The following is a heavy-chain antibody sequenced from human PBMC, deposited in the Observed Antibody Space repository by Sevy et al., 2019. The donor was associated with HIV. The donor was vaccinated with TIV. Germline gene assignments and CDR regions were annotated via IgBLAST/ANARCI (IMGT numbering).Heavy chain of an antibody. CDR3: AKSPIGVVILFDF. V-gene: IGHV3-30*04. CDR1: GFTFSTNN. D-gene: IGHD3-22*01. CDR2: ISYDGSNK. J-gene: IGHJ4*02. Sequence: GGSLRLSCVGSGFTFSTNNLHWVRQTPGKGLEWVAVISYDGSNKFYADSVKGRFTISRDNSKNTLYLQMNSLSSEDTGIYYCAKSPIGVVILFDFWGQGTLVTVSS.